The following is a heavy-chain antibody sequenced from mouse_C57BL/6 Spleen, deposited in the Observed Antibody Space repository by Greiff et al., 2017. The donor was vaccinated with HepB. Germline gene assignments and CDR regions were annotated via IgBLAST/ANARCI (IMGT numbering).Heavy chain of an antibody. D-gene: IGHD1-1*01. CDR1: GFNIKDYY. J-gene: IGHJ1*03. CDR3: ARNYGSSWYFDV. V-gene: IGHV14-2*01. CDR2: IDPEDGET. Sequence: DVKLVESGAELVKPGASVKLSCTASGFNIKDYYMHWVKQRTEQGLEWIGRIDPEDGETKYAPKFQGKATITADTSSNTAYLQLSSLTSEDTAVYYCARNYGSSWYFDVWGTGTTVTVSS.